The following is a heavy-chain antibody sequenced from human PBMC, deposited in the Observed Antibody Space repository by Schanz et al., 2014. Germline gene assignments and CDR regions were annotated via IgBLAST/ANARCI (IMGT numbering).Heavy chain of an antibody. CDR1: GASISSTTYY. CDR2: IYYSGNT. V-gene: IGHV4-39*01. J-gene: IGHJ4*02. Sequence: QLQLQESGPGLVKPSETLSLTCSVSGASISSTTYYWGWVRQPPGKGLEWIGNIYYSGNTYYNPSLEVGFTVSIDPSRTQFSLPLPSVTAADTAVYYCARHHDFWSGPDGRYLDLWGQGTLVTVSS. CDR3: ARHHDFWSGPDGRYLDL. D-gene: IGHD3-3*01.